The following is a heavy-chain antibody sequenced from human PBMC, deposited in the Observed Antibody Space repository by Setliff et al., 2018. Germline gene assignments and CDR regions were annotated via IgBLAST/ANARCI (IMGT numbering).Heavy chain of an antibody. V-gene: IGHV4-61*02. CDR1: GDSISSGIYH. D-gene: IGHD2-15*01. Sequence: LSLTCSVSGDSISSGIYHWSWIRQPAGKGLEWIGRIYVNGGSTTYSPSLKSRVTISVDTSKNQFSLKLSSVTAADTAMYYCARILGYCSGGSCYVPYWGQGTLVTVSS. CDR3: ARILGYCSGGSCYVPY. J-gene: IGHJ4*02. CDR2: IYVNGGST.